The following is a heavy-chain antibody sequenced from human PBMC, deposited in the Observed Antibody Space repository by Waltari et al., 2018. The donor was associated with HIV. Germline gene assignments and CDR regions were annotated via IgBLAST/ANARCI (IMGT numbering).Heavy chain of an antibody. V-gene: IGHV3-15*01. D-gene: IGHD3-16*01. CDR2: IKSQDDGGTT. CDR1: GFTVTDAW. CDR3: ATVGGGTRDF. J-gene: IGHJ4*02. Sequence: EVQLVESGGGLVKPGGSLRLSCTTSGFTVTDAWMSWVRQAPGGGLEWVGRIKSQDDGGTTDYAAPVKGRFTISGDDSKNTVFLQMNSLKPEDTAVYYCATVGGGTRDFWGQGTLVIVSS.